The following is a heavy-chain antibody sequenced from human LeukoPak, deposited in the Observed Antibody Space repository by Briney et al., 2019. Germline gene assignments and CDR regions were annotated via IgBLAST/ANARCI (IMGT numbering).Heavy chain of an antibody. J-gene: IGHJ4*01. D-gene: IGHD3-10*01. V-gene: IGHV1-2*02. CDR3: ARLYYSDSGRFPY. CDR1: GYTFTGCY. Sequence: ASVKVSCKASGYTFTGCYMHWVRQAPGQGLEWMGWINPNTGGTNYAQKFQVRVTMTRDTSLSAANFELRSLRTDDTALHYSARLYYSDSGRFPYWGQGTLVTGST. CDR2: INPNTGGT.